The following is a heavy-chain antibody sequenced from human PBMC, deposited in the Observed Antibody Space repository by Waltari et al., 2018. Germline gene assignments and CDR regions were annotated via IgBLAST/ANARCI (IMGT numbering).Heavy chain of an antibody. J-gene: IGHJ5*02. CDR2: TIRTFGKG. D-gene: IGHD2-21*01. Sequence: QVQLVQSGAEVKNPGSSVKVSCKASGGTFSSYAISWVRQAPGQGLEWIGGTIRTFGKGNDDKKCQGRVTITADKSTSTAYMEPSSLRSEDTAVYYCARARACGGDCSINWFDPWGQGTLVTVSS. CDR1: GGTFSSYA. V-gene: IGHV1-69*14. CDR3: ARARACGGDCSINWFDP.